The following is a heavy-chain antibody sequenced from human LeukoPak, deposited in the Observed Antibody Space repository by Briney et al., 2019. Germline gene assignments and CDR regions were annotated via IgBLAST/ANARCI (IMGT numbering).Heavy chain of an antibody. J-gene: IGHJ4*02. CDR2: ISAYNGNT. V-gene: IGHV1-18*01. Sequence: ASVKVSCKASGYTFTSYGISWVRQAPGQGLEWMGWISAYNGNTNYAQKLKGRVTMTTDTSTSTAYMELRSLRSDDTAVYYCARDAKPYVVVVAAHQVWGQGTLVTVSS. D-gene: IGHD2-15*01. CDR3: ARDAKPYVVVVAAHQV. CDR1: GYTFTSYG.